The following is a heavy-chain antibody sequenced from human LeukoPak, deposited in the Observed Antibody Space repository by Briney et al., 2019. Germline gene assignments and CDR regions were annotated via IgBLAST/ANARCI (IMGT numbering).Heavy chain of an antibody. CDR2: MNPNSGNT. CDR1: GYTFTSYD. D-gene: IGHD6-13*01. CDR3: ARGRGSSSWYDY. V-gene: IGHV1-8*01. J-gene: IGHJ4*02. Sequence: ASVKVSCKASGYTFTSYDINWARQATGQGLEWMGWMNPNSGNTGYAQKFQGRVTMTRNTSISTAYMELSSLRSEDTAVYYCARGRGSSSWYDYWGQGTLVTVSS.